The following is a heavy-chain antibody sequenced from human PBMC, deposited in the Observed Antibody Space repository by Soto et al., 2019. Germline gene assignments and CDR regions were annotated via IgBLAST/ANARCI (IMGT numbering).Heavy chain of an antibody. J-gene: IGHJ4*02. D-gene: IGHD4-17*01. CDR3: AREEIDGDSHFDY. CDR2: IYYSGST. Sequence: SETLSLTCTVSGGSISSGDYYWSWIRQPPGKGLEWIGYIYYSGSTYYNPSLKSRVTISVDTSKNQSSLKLSSVTAADTAVYYCAREEIDGDSHFDYWGQGTLVTVSS. CDR1: GGSISSGDYY. V-gene: IGHV4-30-4*01.